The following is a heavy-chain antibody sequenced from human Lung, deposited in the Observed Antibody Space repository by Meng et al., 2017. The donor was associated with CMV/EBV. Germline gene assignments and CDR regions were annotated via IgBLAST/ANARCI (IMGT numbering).Heavy chain of an antibody. V-gene: IGHV1-2*02. Sequence: ASVKVSCKASGNTFTGYYIHWVRQAPGQGLEWMGWINPKNGGTKYAQKFQGRVTMTRDTSMSTAYMELSKLRSDDMAVYYCARGAPYCDSSGCFPPVGFFEHWGRGTLVTVSS. D-gene: IGHD3-22*01. CDR1: GNTFTGYY. CDR3: ARGAPYCDSSGCFPPVGFFEH. CDR2: INPKNGGT. J-gene: IGHJ2*01.